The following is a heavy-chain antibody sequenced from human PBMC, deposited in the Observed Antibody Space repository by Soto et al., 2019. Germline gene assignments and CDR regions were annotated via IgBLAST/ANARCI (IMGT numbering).Heavy chain of an antibody. CDR3: ARDPHFIVATNDNWFDP. J-gene: IGHJ5*02. Sequence: GGSLRLSCAASGFTFSSYSMNWVRQAPGKGLEWVSSISSSSSYIYYADSVKGRFTISRDNAKNSLYLQMNSLRAEDTAVYYCARDPHFIVATNDNWFDPWGQGTLVTVSS. V-gene: IGHV3-21*01. CDR2: ISSSSSYI. D-gene: IGHD5-12*01. CDR1: GFTFSSYS.